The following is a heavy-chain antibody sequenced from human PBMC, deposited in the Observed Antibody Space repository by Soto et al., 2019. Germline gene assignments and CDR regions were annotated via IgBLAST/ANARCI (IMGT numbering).Heavy chain of an antibody. J-gene: IGHJ5*02. V-gene: IGHV1-69*06. D-gene: IGHD2-2*01. CDR1: GGTFSSYA. Sequence: QVQLGQSGAEVKKPGSSVKVSCKASGGTFSSYAISWVRQAPGQGLEWMGGIIPIFGTANYSQKFQGRVTITEDKSTSTAYMELSSLRSEDTAVYYCASGLGYCRRTSCRHLFAPWGQGTLVTVSS. CDR2: IIPIFGTA. CDR3: ASGLGYCRRTSCRHLFAP.